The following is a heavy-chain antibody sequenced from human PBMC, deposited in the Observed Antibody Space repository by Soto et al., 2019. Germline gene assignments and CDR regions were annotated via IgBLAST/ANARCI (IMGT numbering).Heavy chain of an antibody. V-gene: IGHV3-53*01. CDR1: GFTVSSNY. CDR2: IYSGGST. Sequence: EVQLVESGGGLIQPGGSLRLSCAASGFTVSSNYMSWVRQAPGKGLEWVSVIYSGGSTYYADSVKGRFTISRDNSKNTLYLHMNSLRAEDTAVYYCARETWIQVYYYGMDVWGEGTTVTVSS. J-gene: IGHJ6*04. D-gene: IGHD5-18*01. CDR3: ARETWIQVYYYGMDV.